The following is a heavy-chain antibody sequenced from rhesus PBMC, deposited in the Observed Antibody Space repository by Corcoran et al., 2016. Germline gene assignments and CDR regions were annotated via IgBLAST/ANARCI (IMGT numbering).Heavy chain of an antibody. J-gene: IGHJ4*01. CDR3: ARDRATVDFDY. CDR1: GYSISGGYD. V-gene: IGHV4-76*01. CDR2: IYGSSGSN. Sequence: VQLQESGPGVVKPSETLSLTCAVSGYSISGGYDWSCIRQPPGKGLGWIGYIYGSSGSNNYNPSLKNRVTILKDTFREPCSLKLSSVTAADTGVYYCARDRATVDFDYWGQGVLVTVSS. D-gene: IGHD5-36*01.